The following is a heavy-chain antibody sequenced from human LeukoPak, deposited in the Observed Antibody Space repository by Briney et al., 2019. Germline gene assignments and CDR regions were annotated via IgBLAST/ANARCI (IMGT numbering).Heavy chain of an antibody. CDR3: ARDHYCSSTSCYVGGDYGMDV. V-gene: IGHV1-8*01. D-gene: IGHD2-2*01. Sequence: ASVKVSCKASGYTFTSYDINWVRQATGQGLEWMGWMNPNSGNTGYAQRFQGRVTMTRNTSISTAYMELSSLRSEDTAVYYCARDHYCSSTSCYVGGDYGMDVWGQGTTVTVSS. CDR1: GYTFTSYD. CDR2: MNPNSGNT. J-gene: IGHJ6*02.